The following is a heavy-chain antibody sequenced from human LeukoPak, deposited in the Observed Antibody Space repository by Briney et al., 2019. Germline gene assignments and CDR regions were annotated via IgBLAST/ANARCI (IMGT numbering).Heavy chain of an antibody. CDR1: GYTFTSYG. D-gene: IGHD6-19*01. Sequence: ASVKVSCKASGYTFTSYGISWVRQAPGQGLEWMGWISVYNGNTNYAQKLQGRVTMTTDTSTSTAYMELSSLRSEDTAVYYCARDGDSIRVPGFPEHLQQWGQDPMHTVPS. CDR3: ARDGDSIRVPGFPEHLQQ. V-gene: IGHV1-18*01. J-gene: IGHJ1*01. CDR2: ISVYNGNT.